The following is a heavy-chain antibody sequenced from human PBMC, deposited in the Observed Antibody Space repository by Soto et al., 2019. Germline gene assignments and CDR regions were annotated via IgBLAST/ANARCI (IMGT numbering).Heavy chain of an antibody. D-gene: IGHD6-13*01. Sequence: PGGSLRLSCAASGFPFSSYAMHWVRQAPGKGLDWMGGIIPIFGTANYAQKFQGRVTITADESTSTAYMELSSLRSEDTAVYYCARDALAAAGSDYYYYGMDVWGQGTTVTVSS. CDR3: ARDALAAAGSDYYYYGMDV. CDR2: IIPIFGTA. V-gene: IGHV1-69*01. CDR1: GFPFSSYA. J-gene: IGHJ6*02.